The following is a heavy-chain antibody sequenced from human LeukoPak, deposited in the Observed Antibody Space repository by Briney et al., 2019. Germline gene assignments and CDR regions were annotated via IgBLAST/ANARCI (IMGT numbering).Heavy chain of an antibody. J-gene: IGHJ5*02. CDR3: AKGRVVAGTKSLMYHWLDP. CDR1: GYTFTGYY. V-gene: IGHV1-2*02. CDR2: INPNSGGT. D-gene: IGHD6-19*01. Sequence: APVKVSCKASGYTFTGYYLHWVRQAPGQGLEWMGWINPNSGGTKYAQKFQGRVTMTRDTSINTVYVGLSRLSSDDTAVYYCAKGRVVAGTKSLMYHWLDPWGQGTLVTVSS.